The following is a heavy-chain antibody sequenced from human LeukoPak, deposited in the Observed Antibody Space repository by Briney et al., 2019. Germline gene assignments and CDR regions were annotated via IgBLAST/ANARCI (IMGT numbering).Heavy chain of an antibody. V-gene: IGHV3-33*01. CDR2: IWYDGSNK. Sequence: PGGSLRLSCAASGFSFSSYGMHWVRQAPGKGLKWVAVIWYDGSNKYYADSVKGRFNISRDNSKNTLYLQMNSLRAEDTAVYYCARDRKWELLSYYYYGMDVWGQGTTVTVSS. CDR3: ARDRKWELLSYYYYGMDV. CDR1: GFSFSSYG. D-gene: IGHD1-26*01. J-gene: IGHJ6*02.